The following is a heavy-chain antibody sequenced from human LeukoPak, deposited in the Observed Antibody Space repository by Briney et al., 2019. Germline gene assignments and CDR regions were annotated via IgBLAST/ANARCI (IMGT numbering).Heavy chain of an antibody. CDR2: MDPKSGNT. V-gene: IGHV1-8*03. D-gene: IGHD3-3*01. CDR3: ARDYIRRGTIFGTREDAFDI. J-gene: IGHJ3*02. CDR1: GYTFTTYD. Sequence: ASVKVSCKASGYTFTTYDINWVRQATGQGLEWMGWMDPKSGNTGYAQKFQGRVTLTRDTSISTAYMDLSSLTSEDTAVYYCARDYIRRGTIFGTREDAFDIWGQGTMVTVSS.